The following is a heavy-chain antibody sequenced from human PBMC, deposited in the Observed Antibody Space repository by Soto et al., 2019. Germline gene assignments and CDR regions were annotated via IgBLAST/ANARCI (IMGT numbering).Heavy chain of an antibody. Sequence: EVQLVESGGGLVQPGGSLRHSCEASGFMFSAYWMSWVRQDPRKGLEWVATISGGASDKFYVDSVKGRFTISRDDAKNSLYLQMNSLRDEDTAVYYCVREDWQRFDHWGQGTLVTVSS. D-gene: IGHD6-25*01. CDR1: GFMFSAYW. CDR3: VREDWQRFDH. CDR2: ISGGASDK. V-gene: IGHV3-7*01. J-gene: IGHJ4*02.